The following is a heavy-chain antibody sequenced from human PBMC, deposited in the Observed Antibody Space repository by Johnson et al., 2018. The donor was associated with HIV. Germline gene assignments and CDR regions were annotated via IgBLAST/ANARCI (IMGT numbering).Heavy chain of an antibody. V-gene: IGHV3-33*01. CDR3: ARVMVQGDAFDI. CDR2: IWYDGNNK. D-gene: IGHD3-10*01. Sequence: QMLLVESGGGVVQPGRSLRLSCAASGFTFSSYGMHWVRQAPGKGLEWVAVIWYDGNNKYYADSVKGRFTISRDNAKNSLYLQMNSLRAEDTAVYYCARVMVQGDAFDIWGQGTMVTVSS. CDR1: GFTFSSYG. J-gene: IGHJ3*02.